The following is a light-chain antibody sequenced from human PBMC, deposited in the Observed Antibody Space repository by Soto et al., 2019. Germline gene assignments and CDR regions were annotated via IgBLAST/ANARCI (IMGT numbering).Light chain of an antibody. CDR2: GAS. CDR3: QQYGSSFRYT. V-gene: IGKV3-20*01. J-gene: IGKJ2*01. CDR1: QSISSGY. Sequence: EIVLTQSPGTLSLSPGERATLSCRASQSISSGYLTWYQQKPGQAPRLLIYGASSRATGILDRFTGSGSGTDFTLTISRLEPEDFAVYYCQQYGSSFRYTFGQGTKLELK.